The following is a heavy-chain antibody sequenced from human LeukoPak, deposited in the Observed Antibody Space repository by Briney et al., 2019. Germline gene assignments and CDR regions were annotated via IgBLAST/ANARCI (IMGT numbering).Heavy chain of an antibody. Sequence: ASVKVSCKASGYTFTSHYLHWVRQAPGQGLEWMGIINPSVDSTSYAQKFQDRVTMTRDTSTSTVYMELSGLRPEDTAVYYCARSLGSETYYEVFRDSHAFDIWGQGTMVTVSS. CDR1: GYTFTSHY. CDR2: INPSVDST. D-gene: IGHD3-10*01. V-gene: IGHV1-46*01. CDR3: ARSLGSETYYEVFRDSHAFDI. J-gene: IGHJ3*02.